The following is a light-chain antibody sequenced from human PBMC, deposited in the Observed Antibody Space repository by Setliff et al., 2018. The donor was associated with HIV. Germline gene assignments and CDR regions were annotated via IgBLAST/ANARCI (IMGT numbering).Light chain of an antibody. CDR1: SSDVGGFDF. J-gene: IGLJ2*01. Sequence: QSALTQPASVSGSPGQSITISCTGTSSDVGGFDFVSWYQQHPGKAPKLIIYGVNKRPSGVSDRFSGSKSANTASLTISGLQAEDEADYFCSSYSYSTTLVFRGWPKVTV. V-gene: IGLV2-14*01. CDR2: GVN. CDR3: SSYSYSTTLV.